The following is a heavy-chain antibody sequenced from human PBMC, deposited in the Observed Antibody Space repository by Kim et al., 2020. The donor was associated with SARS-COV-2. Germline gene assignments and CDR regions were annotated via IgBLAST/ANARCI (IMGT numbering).Heavy chain of an antibody. J-gene: IGHJ4*02. D-gene: IGHD1-26*01. V-gene: IGHV1-69*01. CDR3: ARSGSYYDEYFDY. Sequence: YATKFQGKVTITADESTSTADMELSSLRSEDTAVYYCARSGSYYDEYFDYWGQGTLVTVSS.